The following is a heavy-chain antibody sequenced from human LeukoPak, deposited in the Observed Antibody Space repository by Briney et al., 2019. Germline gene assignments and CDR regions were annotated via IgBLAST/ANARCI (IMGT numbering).Heavy chain of an antibody. D-gene: IGHD2-2*01. CDR2: ISWSSSSI. V-gene: IGHV3-9*01. CDR1: GFTFSSYS. J-gene: IGHJ4*02. CDR3: AKGGDCSRTSCSYFS. Sequence: PGGSLRLSCAASGFTFSSYSLNWVRQAPGKGLEWVSGISWSSSSIGYADSVKGRFTISRDNAKNSLYLQMNSLRAEDTALYYCAKGGDCSRTSCSYFSWGQGTLVTVSS.